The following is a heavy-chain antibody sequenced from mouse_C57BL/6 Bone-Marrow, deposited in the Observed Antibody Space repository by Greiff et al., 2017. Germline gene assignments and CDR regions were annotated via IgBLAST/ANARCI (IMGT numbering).Heavy chain of an antibody. D-gene: IGHD1-1*01. J-gene: IGHJ3*01. CDR2: ISSGGSYT. CDR3: AGRWCYYGSSWFAY. V-gene: IGHV5-6*02. Sequence: DVKLVESGGDLVKPGGSLKLSCAASGFTFSSYGMSWVRQTPDKRLEWVATISSGGSYTYYPDSVKGRYTISTDNAKNTLYLQMSSLKSEDTAMYYCAGRWCYYGSSWFAYWGQGTLVTVSA. CDR1: GFTFSSYG.